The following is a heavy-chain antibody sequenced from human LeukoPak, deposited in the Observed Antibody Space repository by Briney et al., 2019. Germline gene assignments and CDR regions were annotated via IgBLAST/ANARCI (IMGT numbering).Heavy chain of an antibody. Sequence: EGSLRLSCAASGFTFSTYALSWVRQAPGKGLEWVSSISGNGGSAYYTDSVKGRFTISRDNSKNTLYLQTNSLRAEDTAVYYCAKDLPTVNTWIYFDYWGQGTLVTVSS. CDR2: ISGNGGSA. J-gene: IGHJ4*02. CDR3: AKDLPTVNTWIYFDY. D-gene: IGHD4-17*01. CDR1: GFTFSTYA. V-gene: IGHV3-23*01.